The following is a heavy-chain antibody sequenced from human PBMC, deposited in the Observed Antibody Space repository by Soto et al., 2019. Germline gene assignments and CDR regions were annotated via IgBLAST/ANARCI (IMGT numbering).Heavy chain of an antibody. CDR1: GFTFSSYA. V-gene: IGHV3-23*01. J-gene: IGHJ4*02. D-gene: IGHD3-22*01. CDR3: TTDSPMVTYYYDSSGDDY. Sequence: GGSLRLSCAASGFTFSSYAMSWVRQAPGKGLEWVSAISGSGGSTYYADSVKGRFTISRDNSKNTLYLQMNSLKTEDTAVYYCTTDSPMVTYYYDSSGDDYWGQGTLVTVSS. CDR2: ISGSGGST.